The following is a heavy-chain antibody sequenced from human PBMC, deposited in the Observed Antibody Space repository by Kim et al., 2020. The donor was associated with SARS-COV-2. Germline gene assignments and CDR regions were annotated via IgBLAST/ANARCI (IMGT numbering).Heavy chain of an antibody. Sequence: SETLSLTCTVSGGSISSSSYYWGWIRQPPGKGLEWIGSIYYSGSTYYNPSLKSRVTISVDTSKNQFSLKLSSVTAADTAVYYCARHYCSSTSCYLYSSSWYGDAFDICGQGTMVTVSS. CDR3: ARHYCSSTSCYLYSSSWYGDAFDI. CDR2: IYYSGST. J-gene: IGHJ3*02. V-gene: IGHV4-39*01. CDR1: GGSISSSSYY. D-gene: IGHD2-2*01.